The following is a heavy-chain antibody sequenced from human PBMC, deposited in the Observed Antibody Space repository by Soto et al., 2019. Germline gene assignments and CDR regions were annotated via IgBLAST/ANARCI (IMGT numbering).Heavy chain of an antibody. V-gene: IGHV4-34*01. CDR3: ARGKHVVVVATYPFYYYYGMDV. Sequence: PSETLSLTCAVSGGSFSGYYWSWIRQPPGKGLEWIGEINHSGSTNYNPSLKSRVTISVDTSKNQFSLKLSSVTAADTAVYYCARGKHVVVVATYPFYYYYGMDVWGQGTTVTVSS. D-gene: IGHD2-15*01. CDR2: INHSGST. CDR1: GGSFSGYY. J-gene: IGHJ6*02.